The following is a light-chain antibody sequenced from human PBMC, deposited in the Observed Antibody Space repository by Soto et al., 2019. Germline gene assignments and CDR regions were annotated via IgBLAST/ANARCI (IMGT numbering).Light chain of an antibody. CDR2: EVS. V-gene: IGLV2-8*01. Sequence: QSALTQPPSASGSPGQSVTLSCTGTSRDVGGYNYVSWYQRHPGKAPKLILYEVSERPSGVPDRFSGSKSANTASLTVSGLQTDDEAEYFCSSYAGSNTVVFGGGTQLTVL. J-gene: IGLJ2*01. CDR1: SRDVGGYNY. CDR3: SSYAGSNTVV.